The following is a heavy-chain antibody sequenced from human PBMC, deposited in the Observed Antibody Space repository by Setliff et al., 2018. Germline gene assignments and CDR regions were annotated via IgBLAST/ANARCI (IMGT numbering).Heavy chain of an antibody. CDR3: ARSPRPPTSLDYVDV. CDR1: GLIVSDIH. CDR2: IYNSDST. J-gene: IGHJ6*03. D-gene: IGHD2-2*01. V-gene: IGHV3-53*01. Sequence: PGGSLRLSCVVSGLIVSDIHMTWVRQTPGKGLEWLSVIYNSDSTYYTDSVKGRFTISRDNAKNSLYLQMNSLRAEDTAVYYCARSPRPPTSLDYVDVWGDGTMVTVSS.